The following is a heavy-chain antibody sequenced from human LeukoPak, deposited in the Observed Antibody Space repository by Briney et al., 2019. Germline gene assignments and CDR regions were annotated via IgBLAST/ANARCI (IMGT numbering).Heavy chain of an antibody. Sequence: GASVKVSCKASGYTFTSYAIGWVRQAPGHGLEWMGGLIPMFGTTNYAQQFQGRVTITADESTTTSYMELSRLRFEDTAVYFCARVAAGTTFMDNWFDPWGQGTLVTVSS. CDR1: GYTFTSYA. CDR2: LIPMFGTT. CDR3: ARVAAGTTFMDNWFDP. V-gene: IGHV1-69*13. J-gene: IGHJ5*02. D-gene: IGHD1-7*01.